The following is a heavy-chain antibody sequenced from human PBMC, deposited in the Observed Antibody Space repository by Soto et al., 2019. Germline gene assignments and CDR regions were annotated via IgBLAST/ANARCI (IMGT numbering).Heavy chain of an antibody. D-gene: IGHD1-26*01. CDR2: ISYDGSNK. CDR1: GFTFSSYG. CDR3: AKDTGSYWSPKAPYGMDV. V-gene: IGHV3-30*18. Sequence: GSLRLSCAASGFTFSSYGMHWVRQAPGKGLEWVAVISYDGSNKYYADSVKGRITISRDNSKNTLYLQMNSLRAEDTAVYYCAKDTGSYWSPKAPYGMDVWGQGTTVTVSS. J-gene: IGHJ6*02.